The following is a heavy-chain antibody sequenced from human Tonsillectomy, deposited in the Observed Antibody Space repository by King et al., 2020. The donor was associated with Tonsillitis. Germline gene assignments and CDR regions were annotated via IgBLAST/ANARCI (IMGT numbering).Heavy chain of an antibody. CDR1: GGSIYSTNYY. CDR3: ATGWMAPDY. Sequence: LQLQESGPGLVRPSETLSLSCTVSGGSIYSTNYYGVWIRQPPGKGLEWIATIYLSGSTYYNPSLKSRVTLSVDTSNHQFSLQLSSVTAADTAVYYCATGWMAPDYWGQGTLVTVSS. D-gene: IGHD5-12*01. V-gene: IGHV4-39*01. J-gene: IGHJ4*02. CDR2: IYLSGST.